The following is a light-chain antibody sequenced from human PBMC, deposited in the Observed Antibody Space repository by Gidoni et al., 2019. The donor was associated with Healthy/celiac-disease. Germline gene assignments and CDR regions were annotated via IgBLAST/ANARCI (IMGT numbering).Light chain of an antibody. J-gene: IGKJ2*01. Sequence: DIQMTQSPSSLSASVGDRVTITCRASQSISSYLNWYQQKPGKAPKLLIYAASSLQGGVPSRFSGSGSGTDFTLTISSLQPEDFATYYCQQSYSTLYTFXQXTKLEIK. CDR2: AAS. CDR1: QSISSY. V-gene: IGKV1-39*01. CDR3: QQSYSTLYT.